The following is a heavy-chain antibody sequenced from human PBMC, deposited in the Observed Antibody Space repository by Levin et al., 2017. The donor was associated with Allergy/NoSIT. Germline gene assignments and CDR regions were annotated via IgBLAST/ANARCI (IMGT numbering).Heavy chain of an antibody. J-gene: IGHJ2*01. V-gene: IGHV4-34*01. D-gene: IGHD4-17*01. CDR3: ARGWRATTVTYRDYFDL. CDR2: INHSGGT. CDR1: GASFSGNY. Sequence: SETLSLTCAVYGASFSGNYWSWIRQPPGKGLEWIGEINHSGGTNYNPSLKSRVTISVDMSKNQFSLKLSSVTAADTAVYYCARGWRATTVTYRDYFDLWGRGTLVTVSS.